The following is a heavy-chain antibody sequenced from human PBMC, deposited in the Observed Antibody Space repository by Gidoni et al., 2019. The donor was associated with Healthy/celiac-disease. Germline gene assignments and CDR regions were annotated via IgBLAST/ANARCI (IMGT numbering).Heavy chain of an antibody. CDR3: ARDHGEVVTPNDY. J-gene: IGHJ4*02. CDR1: GYTFSSYS. Sequence: EVQLVESGGGLVKPGGSLRLSCAASGYTFSSYSMNWVRQAPGKGLEWVSSIISSSSYIYYADSVKGRFTISRDNAKNSLYLQMNSLRAEDTAVYYCARDHGEVVTPNDYWGQGTLVTVSS. D-gene: IGHD2-21*02. CDR2: IISSSSYI. V-gene: IGHV3-21*01.